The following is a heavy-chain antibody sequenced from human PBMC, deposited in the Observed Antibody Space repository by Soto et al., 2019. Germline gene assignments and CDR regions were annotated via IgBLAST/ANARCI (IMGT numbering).Heavy chain of an antibody. Sequence: VQLVQSGAEVTKPGASVKVSCKTSGHTLINYYMHWVRQAPGQGLDWLGKIDPSGNGTSYAERFQGRITLTSDTSTKTVYVEMSSLRSEDTAIYYCAINYYDSIGYLYWGQGTLVTVAS. V-gene: IGHV1-46*01. CDR2: IDPSGNGT. CDR3: AINYYDSIGYLY. CDR1: GHTLINYY. J-gene: IGHJ4*02. D-gene: IGHD3-22*01.